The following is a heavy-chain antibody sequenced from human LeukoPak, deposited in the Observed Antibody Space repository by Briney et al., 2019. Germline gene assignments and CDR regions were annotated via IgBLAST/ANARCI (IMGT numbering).Heavy chain of an antibody. Sequence: GASVKVSCKATGYTFIIHGISWVRQAPGQGLEWMGWISPYNGNTNYAQNLQGRVTMTTDTSTSTAYMELRSLRSDDTAVYYCARGAADCSSTSCPFDYWGQGTLVTVSS. CDR3: ARGAADCSSTSCPFDY. J-gene: IGHJ4*02. D-gene: IGHD2-2*01. CDR1: GYTFIIHG. CDR2: ISPYNGNT. V-gene: IGHV1-18*01.